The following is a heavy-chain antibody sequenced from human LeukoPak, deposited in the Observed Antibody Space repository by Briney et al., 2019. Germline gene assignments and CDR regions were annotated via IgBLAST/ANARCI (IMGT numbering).Heavy chain of an antibody. D-gene: IGHD3-9*01. J-gene: IGHJ4*02. CDR2: INHSGST. V-gene: IGHV4-34*01. Sequence: SETLSLTCAVYGGSFSGYYWSWIRQPPGKGLEWIGVINHSGSTNYNPSLKSRVTISVDTSKNQFSLKLSSVTAADTAVYYCARAVVYDILTGYYKFDYWGQGTLVTVSS. CDR3: ARAVVYDILTGYYKFDY. CDR1: GGSFSGYY.